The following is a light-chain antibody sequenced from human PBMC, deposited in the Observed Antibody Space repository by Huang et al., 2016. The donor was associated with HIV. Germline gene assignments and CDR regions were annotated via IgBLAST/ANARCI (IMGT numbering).Light chain of an antibody. V-gene: IGKV3-15*01. CDR2: GAS. J-gene: IGKJ2*01. Sequence: EIALTQSPATRSMSPGQMATLSCRASQSVSRNLAWFQQKPGQAPSLLIYGASTSATGVPARFSGSGSGTEFTLTISSLQSEDFAVYYCQQYNNWPPMYTFGQGTKLEV. CDR3: QQYNNWPPMYT. CDR1: QSVSRN.